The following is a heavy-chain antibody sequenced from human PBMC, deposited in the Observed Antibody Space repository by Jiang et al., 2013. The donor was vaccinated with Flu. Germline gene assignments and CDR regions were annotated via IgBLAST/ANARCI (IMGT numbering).Heavy chain of an antibody. D-gene: IGHD2-21*02. J-gene: IGHJ1*01. CDR2: MNPNSGNT. V-gene: IGHV1-8*01. Sequence: SGAEVKKPGASVKVSCKASGYTFTSYDINWVRQATGQGLEWMGWMNPNSGNTGYAQKFQGRVTMTRNTSISTAYMELSSLRSEDTAVYYCARVLGCGGDCYYGRDYGREYFQHWGQGTLVTVSS. CDR3: ARVLGCGGDCYYGRDYGREYFQH. CDR1: GYTFTSYD.